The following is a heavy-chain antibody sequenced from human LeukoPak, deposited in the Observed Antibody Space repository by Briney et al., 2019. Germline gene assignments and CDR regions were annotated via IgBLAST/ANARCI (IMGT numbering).Heavy chain of an antibody. CDR3: ARDAEIQLWFDY. J-gene: IGHJ4*02. Sequence: KFQGRVTMTRDMSTSTVYMELSSLRSEDTAVYYCARDAEIQLWFDYWGQGTLVTVSS. D-gene: IGHD5-18*01. V-gene: IGHV1-46*01.